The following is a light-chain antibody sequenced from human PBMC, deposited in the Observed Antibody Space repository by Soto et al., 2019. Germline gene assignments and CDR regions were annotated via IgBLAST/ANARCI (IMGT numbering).Light chain of an antibody. Sequence: QSVLTQPPSASGTPGLRVTFSCSGSSSNIGSNPVSWYQLLPGTAPKLLIYDNERPSGVPDRFSGSKSGTAASLAISGPQSEDEADYYCAAWDASLNGVVFGGGTQLTVL. CDR2: DN. V-gene: IGLV1-44*01. CDR1: SSNIGSNP. J-gene: IGLJ2*01. CDR3: AAWDASLNGVV.